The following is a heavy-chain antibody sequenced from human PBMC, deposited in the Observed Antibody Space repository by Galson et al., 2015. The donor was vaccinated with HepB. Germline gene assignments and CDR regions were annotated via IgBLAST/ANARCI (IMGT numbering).Heavy chain of an antibody. CDR3: ATQGMGMVRGVIGCPVDY. V-gene: IGHV3-30-3*01. CDR2: ISYDGSNK. CDR1: GFTFSSYA. D-gene: IGHD3-10*01. Sequence: SLRLSCAASGFTFSSYAMHWVRQAPGKGLEWVAVISYDGSNKYYADSVKGRFTIYRDNSKNTLYLQMNSLRAEDTAVYYCATQGMGMVRGVIGCPVDYWGQGTLVTVSS. J-gene: IGHJ4*02.